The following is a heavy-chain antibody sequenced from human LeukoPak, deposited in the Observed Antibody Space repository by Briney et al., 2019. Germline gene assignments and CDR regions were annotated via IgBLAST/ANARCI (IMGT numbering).Heavy chain of an antibody. J-gene: IGHJ4*02. CDR2: LYSADST. D-gene: IGHD6-13*01. Sequence: PGGSLTLSCAASGFILINNYMTWVRQAPGKGLEWVSVLYSADSTYYADSVKGRFTISRDKSKNTLYLQMNSLRAEDTAVYYCARGGIAEAGRVWKPFDYGGQGTLVTVSA. CDR3: ARGGIAEAGRVWKPFDY. V-gene: IGHV3-66*01. CDR1: GFILINNY.